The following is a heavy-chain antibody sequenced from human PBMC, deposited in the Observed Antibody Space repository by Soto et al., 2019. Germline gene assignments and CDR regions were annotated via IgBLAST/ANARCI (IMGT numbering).Heavy chain of an antibody. J-gene: IGHJ6*02. V-gene: IGHV1-2*02. CDR2: INPDSGGT. D-gene: IGHD4-17*01. CDR1: GYSFADYY. CDR3: ARDQMTTVTINDYYGMDV. Sequence: QVQLVQSGAEVKKPGASVKVSCKASGYSFADYYMHWVRQAPGQGLEWMGWINPDSGGTNYAKKFQGRVTMTRDSSITTAYMELTGLRSDDTAVYYCARDQMTTVTINDYYGMDVWGQGTTVTVSS.